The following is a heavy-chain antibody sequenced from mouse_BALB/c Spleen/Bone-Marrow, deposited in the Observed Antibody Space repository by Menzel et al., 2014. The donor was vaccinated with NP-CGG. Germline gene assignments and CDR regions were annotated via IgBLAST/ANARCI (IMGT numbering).Heavy chain of an antibody. CDR2: IWSGGNT. CDR3: ARNSRIYYDYEGYAMDY. CDR1: GFSLTTYG. J-gene: IGHJ4*01. Sequence: VQLQQSGPGLVQPSQSLSITCTVSGFSLTTYGVHWVRQSPGKGLEWLGVIWSGGNTDYNAAFISRLSISKDNSKSQVFFKMNSLQANDTAIYYCARNSRIYYDYEGYAMDYWGQGTLVTVSS. V-gene: IGHV2-2*02. D-gene: IGHD2-4*01.